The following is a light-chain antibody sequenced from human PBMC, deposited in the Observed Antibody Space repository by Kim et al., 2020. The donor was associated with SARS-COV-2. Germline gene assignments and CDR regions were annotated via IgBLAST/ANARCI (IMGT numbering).Light chain of an antibody. CDR2: KAS. Sequence: AVGNRVPTPCRASQSIGSVLAWYQQKPGKAPKLLIYKASSLESGVPSRFSGSGSGTEFTLTISSLQPDDFATYYCQQYNTYLTWTFGQGTKVDIK. J-gene: IGKJ1*01. CDR1: QSIGSV. CDR3: QQYNTYLTWT. V-gene: IGKV1-5*03.